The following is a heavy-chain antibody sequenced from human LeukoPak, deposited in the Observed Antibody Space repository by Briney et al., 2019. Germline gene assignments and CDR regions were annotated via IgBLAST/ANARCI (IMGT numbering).Heavy chain of an antibody. V-gene: IGHV3-23*01. CDR1: GFTFSSYA. CDR3: AKHYYDTSGYTRFDF. Sequence: AGGSLRLSCAASGFTFSSYAMSWVRQAPGKGLEWVSGISGSGGSTYYADSAKGRFTISRDNSKNTLNLQMNSLGVEDTAVYYCAKHYYDTSGYTRFDFWGQGTLVAVSS. CDR2: ISGSGGST. D-gene: IGHD3-22*01. J-gene: IGHJ4*02.